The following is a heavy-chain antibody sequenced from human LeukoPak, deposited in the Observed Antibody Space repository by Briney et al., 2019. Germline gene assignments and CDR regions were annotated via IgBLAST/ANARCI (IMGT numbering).Heavy chain of an antibody. D-gene: IGHD3-16*02. CDR1: GFTFSSYA. J-gene: IGHJ4*02. V-gene: IGHV3-30-3*01. CDR3: AKARRLGELSPTGY. Sequence: PGGSLRLSCAASGFTFSSYAMHWVRQAPGKGLEWVAVISYDGSNKYYADSVKGRFTISRDNSKNTLYLQMNSLRAEDTAVYYCAKARRLGELSPTGYWGQGALVTVSS. CDR2: ISYDGSNK.